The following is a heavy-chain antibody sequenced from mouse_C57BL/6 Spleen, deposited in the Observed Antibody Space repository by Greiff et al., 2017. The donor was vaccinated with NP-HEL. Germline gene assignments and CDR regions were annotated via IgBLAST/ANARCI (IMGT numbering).Heavy chain of an antibody. D-gene: IGHD2-1*01. CDR3: AREGNSLDY. V-gene: IGHV1-4*01. CDR1: GYTFTSYT. CDR2: INPSSGYT. J-gene: IGHJ2*01. Sequence: EAGAELARPGASVKMSCKASGYTFTSYTMHWVKQRPGQGLEWIGYINPSSGYTKYNQKFKDKATLTADKSSSTAYMQLSSLTSEDSAVYYCAREGNSLDYWGQGTTLTVSS.